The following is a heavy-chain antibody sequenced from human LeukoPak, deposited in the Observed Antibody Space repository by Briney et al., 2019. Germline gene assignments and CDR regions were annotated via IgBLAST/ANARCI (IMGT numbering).Heavy chain of an antibody. J-gene: IGHJ5*02. CDR2: IYPDGRA. CDR3: AKEQMIVVVGWFDP. D-gene: IGHD3-22*01. CDR1: GSIVSDNY. Sequence: PGGSLRLSCVASGSIVSDNYMSWIRQAPGKEPQWVSIIYPDGRAFYADSVKGRFTISRDNSKNTLYLQMNSLRAEDTAVYYCAKEQMIVVVGWFDPWGQGTLVTVSS. V-gene: IGHV3-53*01.